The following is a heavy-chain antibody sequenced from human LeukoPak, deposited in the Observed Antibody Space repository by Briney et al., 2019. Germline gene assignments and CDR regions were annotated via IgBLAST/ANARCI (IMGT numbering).Heavy chain of an antibody. Sequence: PGGSLILSCAASGFTFSSYSMNWVRQAPGKGLEWVSSISSSSSYIYYADSVKGRFTISRDNAKNSLYLQMNSLRAEDTAVYYCASSGSSSSPYFDYWGQGTLVTVSS. CDR3: ASSGSSSSPYFDY. CDR1: GFTFSSYS. J-gene: IGHJ4*02. V-gene: IGHV3-21*01. D-gene: IGHD6-6*01. CDR2: ISSSSSYI.